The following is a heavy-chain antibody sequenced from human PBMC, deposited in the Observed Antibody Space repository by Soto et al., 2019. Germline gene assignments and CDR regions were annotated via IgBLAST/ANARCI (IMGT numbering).Heavy chain of an antibody. CDR1: GGSFSGYY. V-gene: IGHV4-34*01. CDR3: ARVSYSSSWYFVGATGYGMDV. Sequence: ASETLSLTCAVYGGSFSGYYWSWIRQPPGKGLEWIGEINHSGSTNYNPSLKSRVTISVDTSKNQFSLKLSSVTAADTAVYYCARVSYSSSWYFVGATGYGMDVWGQGTTVTVSS. J-gene: IGHJ6*02. CDR2: INHSGST. D-gene: IGHD6-13*01.